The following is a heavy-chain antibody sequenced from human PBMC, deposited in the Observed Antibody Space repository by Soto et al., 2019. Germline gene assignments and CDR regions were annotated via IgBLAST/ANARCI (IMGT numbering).Heavy chain of an antibody. V-gene: IGHV4-30-4*01. J-gene: IGHJ6*03. CDR3: ARFIRYCTNGVCYNYYYYMDV. Sequence: SETLSLTCTVSGGSISSGDYYWSWIRQPPGKGLEWIGYIYYSRSTYYNPSLKSRVTISVDTSKNQFSLKLSSVTAADTAVYYFARFIRYCTNGVCYNYYYYMDVWGKGTTVTVSS. D-gene: IGHD2-8*01. CDR1: GGSISSGDYY. CDR2: IYYSRST.